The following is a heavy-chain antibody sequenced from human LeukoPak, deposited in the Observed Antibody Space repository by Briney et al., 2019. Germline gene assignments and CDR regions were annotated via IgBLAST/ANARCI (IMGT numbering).Heavy chain of an antibody. CDR2: FSPDGI. CDR1: GFTFSTFA. CDR3: AKDYARGGCSLAHCNPIDS. J-gene: IGHJ4*02. D-gene: IGHD2-15*01. Sequence: GGSLRLSCAASGFTFSTFAMTWVRQAPGKGLEWVSTFSPDGIHCADSVKGRFAISRDDSMSTLFLQMNSLRAEDTAIYYCAKDYARGGCSLAHCNPIDSWGQGTLVTVSS. V-gene: IGHV3-23*01.